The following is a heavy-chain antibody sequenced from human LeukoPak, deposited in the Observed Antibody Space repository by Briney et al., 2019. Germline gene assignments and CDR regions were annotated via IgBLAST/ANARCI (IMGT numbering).Heavy chain of an antibody. J-gene: IGHJ4*02. Sequence: GGSLRLSCAASGFTFSSYSMNWVRQAPGKGLEWVSSISSSSSYIYYADSVKGRFTISRDNAKNTLFLQMNMLRAEDTAVYYCAKIPVSYSSGWSNFDYWGQGTLVTVSS. CDR3: AKIPVSYSSGWSNFDY. D-gene: IGHD6-19*01. CDR1: GFTFSSYS. CDR2: ISSSSSYI. V-gene: IGHV3-21*04.